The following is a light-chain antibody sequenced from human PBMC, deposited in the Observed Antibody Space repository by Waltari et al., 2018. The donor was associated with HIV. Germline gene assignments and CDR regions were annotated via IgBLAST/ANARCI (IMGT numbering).Light chain of an antibody. J-gene: IGKJ4*01. CDR1: QSLLKSNGYIY. CDR2: LGS. Sequence: DIVMTQSPLSLSVTPGVPASTSRRSRQSLLKSNGYIYLDWYLQKPAQSPQILIYLGSNRASGVPDRFSGSGSATDFTLKISRVEAEDVGIYYCMQALESPLTFGGGTRVEIK. CDR3: MQALESPLT. V-gene: IGKV2-28*01.